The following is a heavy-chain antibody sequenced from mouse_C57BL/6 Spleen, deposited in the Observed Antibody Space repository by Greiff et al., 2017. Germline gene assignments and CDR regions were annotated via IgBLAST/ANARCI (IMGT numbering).Heavy chain of an antibody. J-gene: IGHJ2*01. CDR3: ARAGYPPFDD. D-gene: IGHD2-2*01. CDR2: IYPGSGST. CDR1: GYTFTSYW. Sequence: VQLQQSGAELVKPGASVKMSCKASGYTFTSYWITWVKQRPGQGLEWIGDIYPGSGSTNYNEKFKSKATLTVDTSSSTAYMQLSSLTSEDSAVYYCARAGYPPFDDWGQGTTLTVSS. V-gene: IGHV1-55*01.